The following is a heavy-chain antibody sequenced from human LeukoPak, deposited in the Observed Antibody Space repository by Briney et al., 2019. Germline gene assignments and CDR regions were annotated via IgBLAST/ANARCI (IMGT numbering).Heavy chain of an antibody. CDR3: AKDGRILDPSYYFDY. CDR1: GFTVSSNY. D-gene: IGHD2-15*01. Sequence: GGSLRLSCAASGFTVSSNYMSWVRQAPGKGLEWVSVIYSGGSTYYADSVKGRFTISRDNSKNTLYLQMNSLRAEDTAVYYCAKDGRILDPSYYFDYWGQGTLVTVSS. J-gene: IGHJ4*02. CDR2: IYSGGST. V-gene: IGHV3-53*01.